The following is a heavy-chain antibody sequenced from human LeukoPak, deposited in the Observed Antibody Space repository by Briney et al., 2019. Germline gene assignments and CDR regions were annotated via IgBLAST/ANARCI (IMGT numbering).Heavy chain of an antibody. CDR2: ISSSGSTI. D-gene: IGHD6-13*01. J-gene: IGHJ4*02. CDR3: ARDQMKGIAAAGTGFDY. CDR1: GSTFSDYY. Sequence: GGSLRLSGAASGSTFSDYYMSWIRQAPGKGLEWVSYISSSGSTIYYADSVKGRFTISRDNAKNSLYLQMNSLRAEDTAVYYCARDQMKGIAAAGTGFDYWGQGTLVTVSS. V-gene: IGHV3-11*01.